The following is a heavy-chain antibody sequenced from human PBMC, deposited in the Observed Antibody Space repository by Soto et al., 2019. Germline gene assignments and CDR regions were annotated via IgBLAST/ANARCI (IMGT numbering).Heavy chain of an antibody. CDR3: ARVLYYGSGSYSPYGMDV. D-gene: IGHD3-10*01. J-gene: IGHJ6*02. V-gene: IGHV1-69*01. CDR1: GVSFNNNG. CDR2: VIPPFRTS. Sequence: QVQLVQSGAEVKKPGSSVKVSCKTSGVSFNNNGIGWVRQAPGHGLECMGWVIPPFRTSNYARKFQGRISITADASTGTVNMELSSLTSEDTAQYYCARVLYYGSGSYSPYGMDVWGQGTTVTVSS.